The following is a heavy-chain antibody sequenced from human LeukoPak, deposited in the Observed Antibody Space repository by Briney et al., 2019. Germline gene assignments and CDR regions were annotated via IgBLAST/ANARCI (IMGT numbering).Heavy chain of an antibody. CDR3: AGRGGYSPFDY. CDR2: IYYSGST. J-gene: IGHJ4*02. Sequence: PSETLSLTCTVSGCSISSYYWSWIRQPPGKGLEWIGHIYYSGSTNYNPSLMSRVTISVDTSKSQFYLKLGSVTAADTAVYYCAGRGGYSPFDYWGQGTLVTVSS. D-gene: IGHD6-25*01. V-gene: IGHV4-59*01. CDR1: GCSISSYY.